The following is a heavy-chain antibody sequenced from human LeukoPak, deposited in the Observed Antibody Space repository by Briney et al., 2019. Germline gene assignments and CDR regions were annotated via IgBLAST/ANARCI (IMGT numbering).Heavy chain of an antibody. J-gene: IGHJ4*02. CDR1: GFSFSSHW. CDR3: ARYYDFWSSIDY. V-gene: IGHV3-7*05. D-gene: IGHD3-3*01. CDR2: IKQDGSEK. Sequence: GGSLRLSCAASGFSFSSHWMFWVRQAPGRGLAWVANIKQDGSEKYYVDSEKGRFTISRDNAKNSLYLQMNSLRAEDTAIYYCARYYDFWSSIDYWGQGTLVTVSS.